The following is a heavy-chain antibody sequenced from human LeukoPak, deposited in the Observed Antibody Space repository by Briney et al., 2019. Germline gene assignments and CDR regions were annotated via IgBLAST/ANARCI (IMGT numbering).Heavy chain of an antibody. V-gene: IGHV4-61*01. CDR3: ARVSGYCSGGSCSNWFDP. CDR1: GGSVTMGSNY. D-gene: IGHD2-15*01. CDR2: IYYSGST. J-gene: IGHJ5*02. Sequence: SETLSLTCTVSGGSVTMGSNYWSWIRHPPGKGLEWIGYIYYSGSTNYNPSLKSRVTISVDTSKNQFFLKLSSVTAADTAVYYCARVSGYCSGGSCSNWFDPWGQGTLVTVSS.